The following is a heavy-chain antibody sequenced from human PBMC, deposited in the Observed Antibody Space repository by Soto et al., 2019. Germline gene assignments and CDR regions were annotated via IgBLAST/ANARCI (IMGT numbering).Heavy chain of an antibody. V-gene: IGHV4-61*01. D-gene: IGHD5-12*01. Sequence: QVQLQESGPGLVKPSETLSLTCTVSCGSVSSGSYYWSWIRQPPGKGLEWIGYIYYSGSTNYNPSLKSRVTISVDTSKHQFSLKLSSVTAAYTAVYYCASLEMATTFPYYYGMDVWGQGTTVTVSS. CDR1: CGSVSSGSYY. J-gene: IGHJ6*02. CDR3: ASLEMATTFPYYYGMDV. CDR2: IYYSGST.